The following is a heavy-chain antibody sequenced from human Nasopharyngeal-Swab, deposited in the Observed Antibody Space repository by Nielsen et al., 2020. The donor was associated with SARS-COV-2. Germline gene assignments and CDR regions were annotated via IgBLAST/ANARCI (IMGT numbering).Heavy chain of an antibody. CDR1: GFTFSSYA. CDR2: ISGSGGST. J-gene: IGHJ3*02. V-gene: IGHV3-23*01. CDR3: AKSESSSTRSALFDI. Sequence: GGSLRLSCAASGFTFSSYAMSWVRQAPGKGLEWVSAISGSGGSTYYADSVKGRFTISRDNSKNTLYLQMNRLRAEDTAVYYCAKSESSSTRSALFDIWGQGTMVTVSS. D-gene: IGHD2-2*01.